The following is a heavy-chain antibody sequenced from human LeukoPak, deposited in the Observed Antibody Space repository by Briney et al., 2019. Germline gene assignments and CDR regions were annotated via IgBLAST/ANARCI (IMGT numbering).Heavy chain of an antibody. J-gene: IGHJ3*02. CDR3: ARQFYDALDI. Sequence: SETLSLTXTVSGGSISSYYWSWIRQPPGKGLEWIGYIYYSGSTNYNPSLKSRVTISVDTSKNQFSLKLSSVTAADTAVYYCARQFYDALDIWGQGTMVTVSS. CDR2: IYYSGST. CDR1: GGSISSYY. V-gene: IGHV4-59*01.